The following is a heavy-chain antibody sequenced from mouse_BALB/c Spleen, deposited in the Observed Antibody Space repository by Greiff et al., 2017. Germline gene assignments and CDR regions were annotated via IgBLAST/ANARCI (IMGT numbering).Heavy chain of an antibody. Sequence: EVQLHQSGTVLARPGASVKMSCKASGYTFTSYWMHWVKQRPGQGLEWIGAIYPGNSDTSYNQKFKGKAKLTAVTSTSTAYMELSSLTNEDSAVYYCTRAYYGSSPYYFDYWGQGTTLTVSS. CDR2: IYPGNSDT. D-gene: IGHD1-1*01. CDR3: TRAYYGSSPYYFDY. CDR1: GYTFTSYW. V-gene: IGHV1-5*01. J-gene: IGHJ2*01.